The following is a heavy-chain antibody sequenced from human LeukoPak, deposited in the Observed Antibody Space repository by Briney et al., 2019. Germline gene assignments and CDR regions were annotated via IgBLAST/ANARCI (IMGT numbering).Heavy chain of an antibody. V-gene: IGHV3-13*01. CDR2: IGTAGDT. J-gene: IGHJ4*02. CDR1: GFTFSSYD. D-gene: IGHD3-22*01. Sequence: GGSLRLSCAASGFTFSSYDMHWVRQATGKGLEWVSAIGTAGDTYYPGSVKGRFTISRENAKNSLYLQMNSLRAGDTAVYYCAKVGDSSGSYDYWGQGTLVTVSS. CDR3: AKVGDSSGSYDY.